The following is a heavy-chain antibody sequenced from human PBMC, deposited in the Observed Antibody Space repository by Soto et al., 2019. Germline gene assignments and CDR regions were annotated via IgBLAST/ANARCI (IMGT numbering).Heavy chain of an antibody. J-gene: IGHJ4*02. D-gene: IGHD1-26*01. CDR2: INPNSGGT. CDR3: ARDQTSAAGYGVGATRLTYYFDY. Sequence: ASVKVSCKASGYTFTGYYMHWVRQAPGQGLEWMGWINPNSGGTNYAQKFQGWVTMTRDTSISTAYMELSRLRSDDTAVYYCARDQTSAAGYGVGATRLTYYFDYWGQGTLVTVSS. CDR1: GYTFTGYY. V-gene: IGHV1-2*04.